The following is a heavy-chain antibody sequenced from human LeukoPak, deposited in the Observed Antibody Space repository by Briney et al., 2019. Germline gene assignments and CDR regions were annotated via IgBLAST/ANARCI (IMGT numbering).Heavy chain of an antibody. D-gene: IGHD3-3*01. CDR1: GGSFSGYY. Sequence: SETLSLTCAVYGGSFSGYYWSWIRQPPGKGLEWIGEINHSGSTNYNPSLKSRVTISVDTSKNQFSLKLSSVTAADTAVYYCARVDTITIFGVVRWFDPWGQGTLVTVSS. CDR2: INHSGST. V-gene: IGHV4-34*01. CDR3: ARVDTITIFGVVRWFDP. J-gene: IGHJ5*02.